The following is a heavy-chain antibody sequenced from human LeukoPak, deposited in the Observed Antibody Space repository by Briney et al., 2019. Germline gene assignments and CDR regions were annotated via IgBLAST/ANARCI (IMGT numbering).Heavy chain of an antibody. CDR3: ARSAVGTSCCTAVDY. D-gene: IGHD1-26*01. V-gene: IGHV3-23*01. Sequence: GGSLRLSCAASGFTFSTYAMTWVRQAPGKGLEWVSGISTTGDRTYYADSVKGRFTISRDNSKNTLYLQMNSLRAEDTVEYYCARSAVGTSCCTAVDYWGQGTLVTVSS. J-gene: IGHJ4*02. CDR2: ISTTGDRT. CDR1: GFTFSTYA.